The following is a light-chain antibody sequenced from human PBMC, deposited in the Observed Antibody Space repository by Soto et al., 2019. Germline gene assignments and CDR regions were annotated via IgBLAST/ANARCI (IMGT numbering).Light chain of an antibody. V-gene: IGLV1-44*01. CDR3: AAWHESLNGYV. CDR1: NSHIGSNT. Sequence: SVLNYAPSVPGTPGQRGTISCSGRNSHIGSNTVNWYQQLPGTAPKLLIYTNNQRPSGVPDRFSGSKSGTSASLAISGLQSEDEADYYCAAWHESLNGYVFGTGTKVTV. CDR2: TNN. J-gene: IGLJ1*01.